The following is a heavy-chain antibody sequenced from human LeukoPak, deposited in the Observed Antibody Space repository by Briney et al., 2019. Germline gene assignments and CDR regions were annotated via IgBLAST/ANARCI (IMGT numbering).Heavy chain of an antibody. J-gene: IGHJ4*02. CDR1: GFTFSNFW. CDR3: ARGATVTLDY. V-gene: IGHV3-7*04. CDR2: IKQDGSEK. D-gene: IGHD4-17*01. Sequence: GSLRLSCAASGFTFSNFWMSWVRQAPGKGLEWVANIKQDGSEKYYVDSVKGRFTISRDNAKNSLYLQMNSLRAEDTAVYYCARGATVTLDYWGQGTLVTVSS.